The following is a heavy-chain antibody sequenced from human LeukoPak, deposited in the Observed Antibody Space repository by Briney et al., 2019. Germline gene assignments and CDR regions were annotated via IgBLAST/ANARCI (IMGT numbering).Heavy chain of an antibody. CDR2: ISSSSSYI. J-gene: IGHJ4*02. Sequence: PGGSLRLSCAVSGFTFSSYSMNWVRQAPGKGLEWVSSISSSSSYIYYADSVKGRFTISRDNAKNSLYLQMNSLRAEDTAVYYCARDDQTTAVTPDYWGQGTLVTVSS. V-gene: IGHV3-21*01. CDR1: GFTFSSYS. D-gene: IGHD4-23*01. CDR3: ARDDQTTAVTPDY.